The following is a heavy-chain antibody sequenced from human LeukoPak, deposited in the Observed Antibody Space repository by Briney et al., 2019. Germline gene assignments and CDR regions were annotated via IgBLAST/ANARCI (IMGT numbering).Heavy chain of an antibody. D-gene: IGHD3-22*01. Sequence: SETLSLTCTVSGGSISSSSYFWGWIRQPPGRGLEWIGSIYYSGSTYYNPSLKSRVTLSVDTSKNQFSLKLSSVTAADTAVYYCARDLAVLGYFHFDYWGQGTLVTVSS. CDR2: IYYSGST. CDR3: ARDLAVLGYFHFDY. V-gene: IGHV4-39*07. CDR1: GGSISSSSYF. J-gene: IGHJ4*02.